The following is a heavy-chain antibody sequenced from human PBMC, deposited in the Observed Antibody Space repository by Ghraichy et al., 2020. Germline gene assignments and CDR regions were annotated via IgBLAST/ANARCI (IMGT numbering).Heavy chain of an antibody. CDR2: ISAYNGNT. CDR3: ARVDLNPHYYDSSGYLDY. Sequence: ASVKVSCKASGYTFTSYGISWVRQAPGQGLEWMGWISAYNGNTNYAQKLQGRVTMTTDTSTSTAYMELRSLRSDDTAVYYCARVDLNPHYYDSSGYLDYWGQGTLVTVSS. J-gene: IGHJ4*02. V-gene: IGHV1-18*01. CDR1: GYTFTSYG. D-gene: IGHD3-22*01.